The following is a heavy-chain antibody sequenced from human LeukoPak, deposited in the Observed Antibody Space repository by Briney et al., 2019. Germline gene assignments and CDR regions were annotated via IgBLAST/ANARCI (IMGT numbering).Heavy chain of an antibody. Sequence: SETLSLTCTVSGGSISSYYWSWIRQPPGKGLEWIGYIYYSGSTNYNPSLKSRVTISVDTSKNQFSLKLSSVTAADTAVYYCARVRHYDFWSGYYKYYFDYWGQGTLVTVSS. CDR1: GGSISSYY. D-gene: IGHD3-3*01. V-gene: IGHV4-59*01. CDR3: ARVRHYDFWSGYYKYYFDY. CDR2: IYYSGST. J-gene: IGHJ4*02.